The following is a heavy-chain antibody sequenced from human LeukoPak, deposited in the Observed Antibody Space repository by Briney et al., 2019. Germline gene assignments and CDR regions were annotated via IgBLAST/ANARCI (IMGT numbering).Heavy chain of an antibody. J-gene: IGHJ4*02. CDR2: INHSGST. CDR1: GGSFSGYY. D-gene: IGHD2-2*01. CDR3: ARGWYCSSTSCYGIDY. Sequence: PSETLSLTCAVYGGSFSGYYWSWIRQPPGKGLEWIGEINHSGSTNYNPSLKSRVTISVDTSKNQFSLKPSSVTAADTAVYYCARGWYCSSTSCYGIDYWGQGTLVTVSS. V-gene: IGHV4-34*01.